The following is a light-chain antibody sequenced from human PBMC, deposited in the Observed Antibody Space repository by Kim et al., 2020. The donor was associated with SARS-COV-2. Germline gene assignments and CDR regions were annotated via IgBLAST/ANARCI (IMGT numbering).Light chain of an antibody. V-gene: IGKV1-5*03. CDR2: KAS. J-gene: IGKJ4*01. CDR3: QQYNDYVLT. Sequence: ASVGDRVTITCRARQSIHSWLAWYQQKPGKAPKLLIYKASSLESGVPSRFSGSGSGTEFTLTISSLQPDDFATYYCQQYNDYVLTFGGGTKVDIK. CDR1: QSIHSW.